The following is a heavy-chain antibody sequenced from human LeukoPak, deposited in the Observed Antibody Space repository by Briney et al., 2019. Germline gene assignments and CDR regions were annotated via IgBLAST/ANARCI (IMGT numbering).Heavy chain of an antibody. CDR1: GFTFSSYG. D-gene: IGHD6-13*01. CDR2: IWYDGSNK. V-gene: IGHV3-33*06. J-gene: IGHJ5*02. Sequence: GGSLRLSCAASGFTFSSYGMHWVRQAPGKGLEWVAVIWYDGSNKYYADSVKGRFTISRDNSKNTLYLQMNSLRAEDTAVYYCAKLGSSWYDWFDPWGQGTLVTVSS. CDR3: AKLGSSWYDWFDP.